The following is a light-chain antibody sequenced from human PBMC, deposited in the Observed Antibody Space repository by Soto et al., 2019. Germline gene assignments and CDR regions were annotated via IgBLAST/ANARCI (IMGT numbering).Light chain of an antibody. Sequence: DIVMTQTPLSLSVTPGQPASISCKSSQSLLYSDGKTYLYWYLQKPGQPPQPLIYQVSNRFSGVPDRFSGSGSRIDFTLKISRMEPEDVGVYYCMQSLQPPLTFGGGTKVDIK. V-gene: IGKV2D-29*01. CDR3: MQSLQPPLT. CDR1: QSLLYSDGKTY. CDR2: QVS. J-gene: IGKJ4*01.